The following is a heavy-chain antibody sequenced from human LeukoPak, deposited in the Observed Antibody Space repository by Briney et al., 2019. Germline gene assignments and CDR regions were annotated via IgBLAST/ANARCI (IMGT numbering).Heavy chain of an antibody. CDR2: IIPILGIA. D-gene: IGHD6-25*01. J-gene: IGHJ4*02. V-gene: IGHV1-69*04. CDR1: GGTFSSYA. Sequence: SVKVSCKASGGTFSSYAISWVRQAPGQGLEWMGRIIPILGIANYAQKFQGRVTITADKSTSTAYMELSSLRSEDTAVYYCARSQASSDFDYWGQGTLVTVPS. CDR3: ARSQASSDFDY.